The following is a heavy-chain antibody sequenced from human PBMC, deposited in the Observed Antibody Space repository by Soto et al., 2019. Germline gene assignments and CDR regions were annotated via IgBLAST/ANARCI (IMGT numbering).Heavy chain of an antibody. V-gene: IGHV1-2*02. CDR2: INPDTGGT. CDR1: GYMLTDYF. Sequence: QVQVVQSGTEVKKPGASVKVSCKASGYMLTDYFMHWVRQAPGRGLEWMGWINPDTGGTMYDQQFQGRVTMARDTAINTAYMELSRLQSDDTAMYYCARKVATFNFAHWGQGTLVTVSS. J-gene: IGHJ4*02. CDR3: ARKVATFNFAH. D-gene: IGHD5-12*01.